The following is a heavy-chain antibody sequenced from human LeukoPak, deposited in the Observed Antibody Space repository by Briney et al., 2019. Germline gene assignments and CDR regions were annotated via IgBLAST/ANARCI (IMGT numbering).Heavy chain of an antibody. V-gene: IGHV3-23*01. CDR2: ISGSGGST. CDR3: AKDLNRSSSWYSPFDY. J-gene: IGHJ4*02. D-gene: IGHD6-13*01. CDR1: GFTFSSYA. Sequence: GGSLRLSCAASGFTFSSYAMSWVRQAPGKGLEWVSAISGSGGSTYYADSVKGRFTISRDNSKNTLYLQMNSLRAEDTAVYYCAKDLNRSSSWYSPFDYWGQGTLVNVSS.